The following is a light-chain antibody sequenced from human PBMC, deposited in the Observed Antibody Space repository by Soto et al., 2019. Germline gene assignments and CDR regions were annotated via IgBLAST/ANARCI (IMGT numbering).Light chain of an antibody. Sequence: EIVLTQSPATLSFSPGERATLYYRASQSVSSYLAWYQQKPGQAPRLLIYDASNMATGIPAIFSGSRSGTDFTLTFSRLEPEDFAVYECQQRSNWPPVTFVGWTNMEIK. J-gene: IGKJ4*01. CDR1: QSVSSY. V-gene: IGKV3-11*01. CDR3: QQRSNWPPVT. CDR2: DAS.